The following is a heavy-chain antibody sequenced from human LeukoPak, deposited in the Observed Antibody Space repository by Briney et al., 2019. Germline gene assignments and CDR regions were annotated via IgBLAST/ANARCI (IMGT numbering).Heavy chain of an antibody. CDR1: GGSISSYY. D-gene: IGHD3-10*01. J-gene: IGHJ3*02. V-gene: IGHV4-59*08. CDR3: ARRFGI. Sequence: SETLSLTCTVSGGSISSYYWSWIRQPPGKGLEWIGYIYYSGSTSYNPSLKSRVTISVGTSKNQFSLKLTSVTAADTAVYYCARRFGIWGQGTMVTVSS. CDR2: IYYSGST.